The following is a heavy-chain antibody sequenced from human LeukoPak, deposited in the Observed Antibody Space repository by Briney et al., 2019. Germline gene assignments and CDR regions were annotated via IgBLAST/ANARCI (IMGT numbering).Heavy chain of an antibody. J-gene: IGHJ6*03. CDR2: IRYDRSNK. D-gene: IGHD3-22*01. Sequence: GGSLRLSCAASGFTFSSYGMHWVRQAPGKGLEWVAFIRYDRSNKYYADSVKGRFTISRDNSKNTLYLQMNSLRAEDTAVYYCAKAPSADHYYDSSGFGNYMDVWGKGTTVTVSS. CDR3: AKAPSADHYYDSSGFGNYMDV. CDR1: GFTFSSYG. V-gene: IGHV3-30*02.